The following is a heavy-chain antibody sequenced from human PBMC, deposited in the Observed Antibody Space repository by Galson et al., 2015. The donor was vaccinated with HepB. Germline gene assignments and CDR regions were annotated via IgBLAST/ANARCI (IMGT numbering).Heavy chain of an antibody. CDR2: IYPADSDT. J-gene: IGHJ6*02. CDR1: GYSFTSYW. CDR3: ARQKSFDSSGCCGMDV. V-gene: IGHV5-51*01. Sequence: QSGAEVKKPRESLKISCKGSGYSFTSYWIGWVRQMPGKGLEWMGLIYPADSDTRYSPSFQGQVTISADKSITTAYLQWSSLKASDTAMYYCARQKSFDSSGCCGMDVWGQGTTVTVSS. D-gene: IGHD3-22*01.